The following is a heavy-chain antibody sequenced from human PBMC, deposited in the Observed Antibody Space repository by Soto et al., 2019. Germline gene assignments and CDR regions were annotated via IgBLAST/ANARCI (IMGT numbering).Heavy chain of an antibody. V-gene: IGHV3-49*03. CDR3: TKVELLWFGESYYYGMDV. J-gene: IGHJ6*02. CDR2: IRSRTYGATT. CDR1: GFTFSDYA. Sequence: LRLSCTTSGFTFSDYAFNWFRQAPGKGLEWVGFIRSRTYGATTESATSVKGRFTVSRDDSKSVAYLQMSSLKTEDTAVYYCTKVELLWFGESYYYGMDVWGQGTTVTVSS. D-gene: IGHD3-10*01.